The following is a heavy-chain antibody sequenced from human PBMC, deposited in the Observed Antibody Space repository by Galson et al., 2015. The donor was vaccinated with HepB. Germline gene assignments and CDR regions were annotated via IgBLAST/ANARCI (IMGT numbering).Heavy chain of an antibody. CDR2: IYSGGST. CDR1: GFTVSSNY. V-gene: IGHV3-66*04. D-gene: IGHD6-13*01. CDR3: ARPIAAAGIFDGMDV. Sequence: SLRLSCAASGFTVSSNYMSWVRQAPGKGLEWVSVIYSGGSTYYADSVKGRFTISRDNSKNTLYLQMNSLRAEDTAVYYCARPIAAAGIFDGMDVWGQGTTVTVSS. J-gene: IGHJ6*02.